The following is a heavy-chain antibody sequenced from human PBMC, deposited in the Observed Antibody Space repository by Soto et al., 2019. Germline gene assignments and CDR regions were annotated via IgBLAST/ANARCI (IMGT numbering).Heavy chain of an antibody. CDR3: ASPWNYYGSGSSWFDP. CDR1: GGSISSSSYY. J-gene: IGHJ5*02. V-gene: IGHV4-39*01. D-gene: IGHD3-10*01. Sequence: QLQLQESGPGLVKPSETLSLTCTVSGGSISSSSYYWGWIRQPPGKGLEWIGSIYYSGSTYYNPSLKSRVTISVDTSKNQFSLKLSSVTAADTAVYYCASPWNYYGSGSSWFDPWGQGTLVTVSS. CDR2: IYYSGST.